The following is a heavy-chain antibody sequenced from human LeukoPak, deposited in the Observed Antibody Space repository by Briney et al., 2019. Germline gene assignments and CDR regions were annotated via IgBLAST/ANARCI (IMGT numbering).Heavy chain of an antibody. CDR2: IIPILDVA. J-gene: IGHJ3*02. V-gene: IGHV1-69*04. Sequence: SVKVSCKASGGNFNSYVITWVRQAPGQGLEWMGRIIPILDVANFAQKFQGRVTITADKSTNTAHMELSSLRSEDTAVYYCTREGVYSPDPSSYHRDAFDIWGQGTVVTVSS. D-gene: IGHD3-16*02. CDR1: GGNFNSYV. CDR3: TREGVYSPDPSSYHRDAFDI.